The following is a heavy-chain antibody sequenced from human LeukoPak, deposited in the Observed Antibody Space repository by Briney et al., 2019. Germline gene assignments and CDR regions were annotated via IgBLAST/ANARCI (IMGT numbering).Heavy chain of an antibody. CDR3: ARDAPYDSSGYYQEVTWFDP. CDR2: IIPIFGTA. V-gene: IGHV1-69*05. J-gene: IGHJ5*02. CDR1: GGTFSSYA. D-gene: IGHD3-22*01. Sequence: SVKVSCKASGGTFSSYAISWVRQAPGQGLEWMGGIIPIFGTANYAQKFQGRVTITTDESTSTAYMELSSLRSEDTAVYYCARDAPYDSSGYYQEVTWFDPWGQETLVTVSS.